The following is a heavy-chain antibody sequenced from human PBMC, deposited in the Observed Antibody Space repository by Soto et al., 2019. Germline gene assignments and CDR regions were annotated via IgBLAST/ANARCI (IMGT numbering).Heavy chain of an antibody. D-gene: IGHD3-16*01. J-gene: IGHJ4*02. CDR2: ASYDGTYK. CDR1: GFVFGGFG. CDR3: AGGGDVLDY. Sequence: QVELVESGGGVVRPGKSLTVSCTGSGFVFGGFGMHWVRQTPGKGLEWLGMASYDGTYKYFADSVKGRFTISRDNGMNTVYLQMDTLSLEDTAFYYCAGGGDVLDYWGRGTLVTVSS. V-gene: IGHV3-30*03.